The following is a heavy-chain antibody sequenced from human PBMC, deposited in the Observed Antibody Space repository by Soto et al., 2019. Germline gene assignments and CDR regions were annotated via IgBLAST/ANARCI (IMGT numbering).Heavy chain of an antibody. J-gene: IGHJ4*02. CDR3: ARDHSSGWSPLYYFDY. CDR2: IWYDGSNK. CDR1: GFTFSSYG. V-gene: IGHV3-33*01. D-gene: IGHD6-19*01. Sequence: PGGSLRLSCAASGFTFSSYGMHWVRQAPGKGLEWVAVIWYDGSNKYYVDSVKGRFTISRDNSKNTLYLQMNSLRAEDTAVYYCARDHSSGWSPLYYFDYWGQGTLVTVSS.